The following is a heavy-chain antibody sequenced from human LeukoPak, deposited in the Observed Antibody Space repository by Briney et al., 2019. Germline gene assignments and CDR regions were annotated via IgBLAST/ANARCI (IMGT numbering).Heavy chain of an antibody. V-gene: IGHV3-23*01. CDR1: GFTFSSYS. D-gene: IGHD4-17*01. Sequence: PGGSLRLSCAASGFTFSSYSISWVRQAPGKGLEWVSGISASGGSTYYADSVKGRFTISRDNSKNTLFLQFNSLRADDTAVYYCAKGRGTTVTAAANYWGQGTLVTVSS. J-gene: IGHJ4*02. CDR3: AKGRGTTVTAAANY. CDR2: ISASGGST.